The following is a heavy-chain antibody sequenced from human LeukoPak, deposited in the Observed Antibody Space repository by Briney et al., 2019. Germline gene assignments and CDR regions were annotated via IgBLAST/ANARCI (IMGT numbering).Heavy chain of an antibody. CDR1: GSTFDDYA. Sequence: PGGSLRLSCAASGSTFDDYAMHWVRQAPGKGLEWVSLISWDGGSTYYADSVKGRFTISRDNSKNSLYLQMNSLRAEDTALYYCARGPILDYWGQGTLVTVSS. D-gene: IGHD3-10*01. CDR2: ISWDGGST. CDR3: ARGPILDY. J-gene: IGHJ4*02. V-gene: IGHV3-43D*03.